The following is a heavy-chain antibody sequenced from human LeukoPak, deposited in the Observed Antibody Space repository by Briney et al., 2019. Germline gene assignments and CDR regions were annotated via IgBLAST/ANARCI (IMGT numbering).Heavy chain of an antibody. D-gene: IGHD4-17*01. V-gene: IGHV3-23*01. J-gene: IGHJ4*02. CDR1: GFTFSNYA. CDR2: INPTGANT. CDR3: AKHQDSYGDSLFDS. Sequence: GGSLRLSCAASGFTFSNYAVNWVRQAPGKGLEWVSVINPTGANTYYADSVKGRFTISRDNSKDTMCLQMSSLRVDDTAVYYCAKHQDSYGDSLFDSWGQGTLVTVSS.